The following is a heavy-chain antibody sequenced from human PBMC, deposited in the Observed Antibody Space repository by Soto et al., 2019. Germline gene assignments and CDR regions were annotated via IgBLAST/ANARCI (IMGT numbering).Heavy chain of an antibody. J-gene: IGHJ4*02. CDR1: GFTFSSYG. CDR2: ISYDGSNK. D-gene: IGHD1-26*01. CDR3: STSLPAYSGSYRFFDY. V-gene: IGHV3-30*03. Sequence: PGGSLRLSCAASGFTFSSYGVHWVRQAPCKGLEWVAVISYDGSNKYYADSVKGRFTIPRDNSKNTLYPQMNSLRAEDTAVYYCSTSLPAYSGSYRFFDYWGQGPLVTVSS.